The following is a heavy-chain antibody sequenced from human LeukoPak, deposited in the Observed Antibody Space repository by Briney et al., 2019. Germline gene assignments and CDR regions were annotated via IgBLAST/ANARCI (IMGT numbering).Heavy chain of an antibody. D-gene: IGHD3-22*01. CDR2: ISYDGSNK. CDR1: GFTFSSYG. Sequence: GGSLRLSCAASGFTFSSYGIHWVRQAPGKGLEWVAVISYDGSNKYYADSVKGRFTISRDNSKNTVYLQMDSLRAEDTAVYYCAKDRITMIVVVPFYGMDVWGQGTTVTASS. J-gene: IGHJ6*02. CDR3: AKDRITMIVVVPFYGMDV. V-gene: IGHV3-30*18.